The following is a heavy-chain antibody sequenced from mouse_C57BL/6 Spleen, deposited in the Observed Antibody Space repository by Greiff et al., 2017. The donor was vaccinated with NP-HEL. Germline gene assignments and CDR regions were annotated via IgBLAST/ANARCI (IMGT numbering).Heavy chain of an antibody. CDR2: IYPGDGDT. CDR3: ARAITTVVARWYFDV. Sequence: VKLQESGPELVKPGASVKISCKASGYAFSSSWMNWVKQRPGKGLEWIGRIYPGDGDTNYNGKFKGKATLTAAKSSSTAYMQLSSLTSEDSAVYFCARAITTVVARWYFDVWGTGTTVTVSS. V-gene: IGHV1-82*01. D-gene: IGHD1-1*01. J-gene: IGHJ1*03. CDR1: GYAFSSSW.